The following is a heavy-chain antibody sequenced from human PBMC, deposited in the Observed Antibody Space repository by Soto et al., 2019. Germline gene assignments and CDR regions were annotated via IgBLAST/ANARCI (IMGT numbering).Heavy chain of an antibody. D-gene: IGHD2-15*01. J-gene: IGHJ6*02. Sequence: PGGSLRLSCAASGFTFSSYGMTWVRQAPGKGLEWVSFSSATGAGTYYADSVKGRFTISRDNSKNTLYLQMTSLRADDTAVYYCAREYTPWPLAYGLDVWGQGTTVTVSS. V-gene: IGHV3-23*01. CDR2: SSATGAGT. CDR1: GFTFSSYG. CDR3: AREYTPWPLAYGLDV.